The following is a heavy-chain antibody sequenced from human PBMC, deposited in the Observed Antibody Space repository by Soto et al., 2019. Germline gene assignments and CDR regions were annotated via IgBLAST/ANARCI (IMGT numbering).Heavy chain of an antibody. V-gene: IGHV1-58*02. J-gene: IGHJ4*02. CDR2: IDAGNGNT. CDR3: AAGLRKGTGTLDY. Sequence: ASVKVSCKASGYTFTSSAIHWVRQARGQSLEWMGWIDAGNGNTNYAQKFQERVTIARDMSTDTAYMELSNLRSDDTAVYYCAAGLRKGTGTLDYWGQGTLVTVSS. D-gene: IGHD3-10*01. CDR1: GYTFTSSA.